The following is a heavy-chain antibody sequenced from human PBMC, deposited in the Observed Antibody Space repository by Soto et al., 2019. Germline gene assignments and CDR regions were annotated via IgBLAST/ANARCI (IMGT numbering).Heavy chain of an antibody. CDR1: GYTFTTFG. CDR3: AKEYCDTSRCFLPDY. Sequence: QVRLVQSGAEVKEPGASVKVSCKASGYTFTTFGISWVRQAPGQGLEWMGWIDPKNGNTKDAQKFQGRVTMTTDTSTSTAYRELRSLRSDDTAVYFCAKEYCDTSRCFLPDYWGQGALVTVSS. CDR2: IDPKNGNT. J-gene: IGHJ4*02. D-gene: IGHD2-2*01. V-gene: IGHV1-18*01.